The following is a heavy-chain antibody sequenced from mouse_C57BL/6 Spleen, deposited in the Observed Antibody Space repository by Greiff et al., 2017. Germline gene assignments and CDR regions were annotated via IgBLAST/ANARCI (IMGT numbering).Heavy chain of an antibody. CDR1: GYTFTSYW. J-gene: IGHJ3*01. D-gene: IGHD2-5*01. V-gene: IGHV1-52*01. CDR2: IDPSDSET. Sequence: QVQLQQPGAELVRPGSSVKLSCKASGYTFTSYWMHWVKQRPIQGLEWIGNIDPSDSETHYNQKFKDKATLTVDKSSSTAYMQLSSLTSEDSAVYYCARGETYYSNYTGFAYWGQGTLVTVSA. CDR3: ARGETYYSNYTGFAY.